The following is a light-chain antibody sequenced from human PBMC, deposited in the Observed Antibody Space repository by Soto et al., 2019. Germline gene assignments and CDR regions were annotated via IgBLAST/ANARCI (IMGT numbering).Light chain of an antibody. Sequence: QSALTQPASVSGSPGQAITISCTGTSSDVGAYNHVSWYQQHPGKAPKLMIYEVSDRPSGVSDRFSGSKSGNTASLTISGLQAEDEADYYCNSYSSSSFFVFGTGTKLTVL. J-gene: IGLJ1*01. CDR2: EVS. CDR3: NSYSSSSFFV. CDR1: SSDVGAYNH. V-gene: IGLV2-14*01.